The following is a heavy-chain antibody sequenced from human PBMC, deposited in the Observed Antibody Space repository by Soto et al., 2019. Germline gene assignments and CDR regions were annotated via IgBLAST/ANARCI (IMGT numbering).Heavy chain of an antibody. CDR3: ARADYYDSSGYNWFDP. Sequence: SVKVSCKASGGTFSSYAISWVRQAPGQGLELMGGIIPIFGTANYAQKFQGRVTITADESTSTAYMELSSLRSEDTAVYYCARADYYDSSGYNWFDPWGQGTLVTVYS. D-gene: IGHD3-22*01. V-gene: IGHV1-69*13. CDR1: GGTFSSYA. CDR2: IIPIFGTA. J-gene: IGHJ5*02.